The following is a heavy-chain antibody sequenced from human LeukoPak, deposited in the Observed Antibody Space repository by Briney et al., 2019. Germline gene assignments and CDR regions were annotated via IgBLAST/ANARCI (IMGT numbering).Heavy chain of an antibody. CDR1: GFTFSSYA. CDR3: AKGLGLSYWYFDL. J-gene: IGHJ2*01. V-gene: IGHV3-23*01. CDR2: ISGSGGST. Sequence: PGGSLRLSCAASGFTFSSYAMSWVRQAPGKGLEWVSAISGSGGSTYYADSVKGRFTISRDNSKNTLYVQMNSLRAEDTAVYYCAKGLGLSYWYFDLWGRGTLVTVSS. D-gene: IGHD2/OR15-2a*01.